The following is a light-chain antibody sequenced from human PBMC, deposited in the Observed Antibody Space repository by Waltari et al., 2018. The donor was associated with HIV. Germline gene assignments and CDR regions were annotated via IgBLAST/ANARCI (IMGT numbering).Light chain of an antibody. Sequence: QSALTQPASVSGSLGQSINISCSGLSSDLGHSHFVSWYQQHPDTVPRVIIYDVNNRPSGVSRRFSGSKSGATASLTISGLQAEDEAVYYCASHSTYTLLYVFGSGTELTVL. CDR1: SSDLGHSHF. J-gene: IGLJ1*01. CDR2: DVN. CDR3: ASHSTYTLLYV. V-gene: IGLV2-14*03.